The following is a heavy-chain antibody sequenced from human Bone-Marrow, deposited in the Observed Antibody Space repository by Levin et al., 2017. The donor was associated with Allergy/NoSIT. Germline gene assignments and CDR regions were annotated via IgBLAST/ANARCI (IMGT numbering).Heavy chain of an antibody. V-gene: IGHV4-61*01. D-gene: IGHD7-27*01. CDR1: GGSVNSGSHF. CDR3: ARGGLTGPNWGFDS. J-gene: IGHJ4*02. CDR2: IYSSGSP. Sequence: SQTLSLTCIVSGGSVNSGSHFWSWIRQSPGKGLEWIGYIYSSGSPKYSPSLKSRVTISLDTSKNQFSLRLSSVNAADTAIYYCARGGLTGPNWGFDSWGQGSLVTVS.